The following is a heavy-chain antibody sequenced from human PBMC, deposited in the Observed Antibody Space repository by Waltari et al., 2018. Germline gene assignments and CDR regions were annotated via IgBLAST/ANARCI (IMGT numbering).Heavy chain of an antibody. V-gene: IGHV1-69*04. J-gene: IGHJ6*03. CDR1: GGTFSSYA. CDR2: IIPILGIA. CDR3: AGSIAARPGSYYYYYYMDV. D-gene: IGHD6-6*01. Sequence: QVQLVQSGAEVKKPGSSVKVSCKASGGTFSSYAISWVRQAPGQGLEWMGGIIPILGIANYAQKFQGRVTITADESTSTAYMELSSLRSEDTAVYYCAGSIAARPGSYYYYYYMDVWGKGTTVTVSS.